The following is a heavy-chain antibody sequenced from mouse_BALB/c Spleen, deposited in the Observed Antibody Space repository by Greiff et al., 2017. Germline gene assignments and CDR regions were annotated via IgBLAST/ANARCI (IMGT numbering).Heavy chain of an antibody. J-gene: IGHJ4*01. Sequence: VKLQQPGAELVKPGASVKLSCKASGYTFTSYWMHWVKQRPGQGLEWIGEINPSNGRTNYNEKFKSKATLTVDKSSSTAYMQLSSLTSEDSAVYYCARSYGNYAMDYWGQGTSVTVSS. D-gene: IGHD2-1*01. CDR3: ARSYGNYAMDY. CDR1: GYTFTSYW. V-gene: IGHV1S81*02. CDR2: INPSNGRT.